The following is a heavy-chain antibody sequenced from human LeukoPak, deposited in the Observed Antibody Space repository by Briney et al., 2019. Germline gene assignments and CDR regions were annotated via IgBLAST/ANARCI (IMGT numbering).Heavy chain of an antibody. CDR1: GFTYGDYA. D-gene: IGHD4-23*01. V-gene: IGHV3-49*04. CDR2: IRSKAYGGTT. J-gene: IGHJ4*02. CDR3: TRAGGYGGKSGA. Sequence: GGSLRLSCTASGFTYGDYAMSWVRQAPGKGLEWVGFIRSKAYGGTTEYAASVKGRFTISRDDSKSIAYLQMNSLQTEDTAVYYYTRAGGYGGKSGAWGQGTLVTVSS.